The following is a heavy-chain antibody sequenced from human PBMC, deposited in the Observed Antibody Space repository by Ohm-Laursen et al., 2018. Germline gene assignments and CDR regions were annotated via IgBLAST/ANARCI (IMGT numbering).Heavy chain of an antibody. Sequence: SLRLSCAASGFTFSSYGMHWVRQAPGKGLEWVAVISYDRSNKYYADSVKGRFTISRDNSKNTLYLQMNSLRAEDTAVYYCAKDREVTEYLFDYWGQGTLVTVSS. D-gene: IGHD2/OR15-2a*01. V-gene: IGHV3-30*18. CDR3: AKDREVTEYLFDY. CDR1: GFTFSSYG. J-gene: IGHJ4*02. CDR2: ISYDRSNK.